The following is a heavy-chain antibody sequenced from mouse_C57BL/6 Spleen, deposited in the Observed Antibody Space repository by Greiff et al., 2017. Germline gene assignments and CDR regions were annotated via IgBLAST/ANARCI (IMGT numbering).Heavy chain of an antibody. CDR1: GYSFTSYY. J-gene: IGHJ4*01. Sequence: VQRVESGPELVKPGASVKISCKASGYSFTSYYIHWVKQRPGQGLEWIGWIYPGSGNTKYNEKFKGKATLTADTSSSTAYMQLSSLTSEDSAVYYCARSGYDYGDYYAMDYWGQGTSVTVSS. CDR2: IYPGSGNT. D-gene: IGHD2-4*01. V-gene: IGHV1-66*01. CDR3: ARSGYDYGDYYAMDY.